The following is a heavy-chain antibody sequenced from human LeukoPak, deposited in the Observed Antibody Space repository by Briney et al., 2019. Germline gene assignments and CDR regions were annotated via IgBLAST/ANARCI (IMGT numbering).Heavy chain of an antibody. CDR1: GDSVSSNSAA. J-gene: IGHJ3*02. CDR3: ARDFGDDILTGYYDAFDI. Sequence: SQTLSLTCAISGDSVSSNSAAWNWIRQSPSRGLEWLGRTYYRSKWYNDYAVSVKSRITINPDTSKNQFSLQLNSVTPEDTAVYYCARDFGDDILTGYYDAFDIWGQGTMVTVSS. D-gene: IGHD3-9*01. V-gene: IGHV6-1*01. CDR2: TYYRSKWYN.